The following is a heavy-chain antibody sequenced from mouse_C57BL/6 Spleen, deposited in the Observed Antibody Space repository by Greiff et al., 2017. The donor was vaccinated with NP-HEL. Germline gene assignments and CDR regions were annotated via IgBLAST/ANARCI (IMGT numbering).Heavy chain of an antibody. CDR1: GYTFTSYW. D-gene: IGHD3-2*02. CDR2: IDPSDSYT. CDR3: ASTAQAPWFAY. Sequence: QVQLQQPGAELVMPGASVKLSCKASGYTFTSYWMHWVKQRPGQGLEWIGEIDPSDSYTNYNQKFKGKSTLTVDKSSSTAYMQLSSLTSEDSAVYYCASTAQAPWFAYWGQGTLVTVSA. J-gene: IGHJ3*01. V-gene: IGHV1-69*01.